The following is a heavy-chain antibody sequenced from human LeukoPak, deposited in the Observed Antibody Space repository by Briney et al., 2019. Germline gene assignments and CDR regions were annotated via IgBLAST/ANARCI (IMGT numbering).Heavy chain of an antibody. V-gene: IGHV1-2*06. J-gene: IGHJ4*02. Sequence: ASVKVSCKAPGYTFTGYYMHWVRQAPGQGLEWMGRINPNSGDTTYAQKFQGRVTMTRGTSISTAYMELSGLRSDDTAVYYCAREYCSGGVCYAYFDYWGQGTLVTVSS. CDR1: GYTFTGYY. CDR2: INPNSGDT. D-gene: IGHD2-15*01. CDR3: AREYCSGGVCYAYFDY.